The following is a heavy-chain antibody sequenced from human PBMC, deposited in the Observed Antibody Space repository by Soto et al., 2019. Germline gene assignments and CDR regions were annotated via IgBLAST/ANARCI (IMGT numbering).Heavy chain of an antibody. CDR2: MSISGSTSDT. J-gene: IGHJ5*02. V-gene: IGHV3-23*01. CDR1: GSTFKNYA. Sequence: EVQLLESGGGLVQSGGSLRLSCIASGSTFKNYAMTWVRQAPGKGLEWVSGMSISGSTSDTYYADSAKGRFTISRDNLKNTLYLQMNSLRVEDTTMYFCAKSQSSGPGGWFDAWGQGAPVTVSS. CDR3: AKSQSSGPGGWFDA. D-gene: IGHD6-6*01.